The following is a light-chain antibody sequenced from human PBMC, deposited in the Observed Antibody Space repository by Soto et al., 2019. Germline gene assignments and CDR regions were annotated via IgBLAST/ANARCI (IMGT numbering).Light chain of an antibody. CDR3: HQSGNSPIT. CDR1: QSVTSNY. CDR2: GAS. V-gene: IGKV3-20*01. Sequence: TVLTQSPGTLSLSPGERATHSCRASQSVTSNYLAWYQQKPGQAPRLLIYGASSRATGSPSRFSGSGSGTDFTLTVSRLEPEDFAVYYCHQSGNSPITFGQGTRLEIK. J-gene: IGKJ5*01.